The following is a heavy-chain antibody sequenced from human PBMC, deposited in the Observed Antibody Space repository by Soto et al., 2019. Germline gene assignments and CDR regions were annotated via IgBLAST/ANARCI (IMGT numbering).Heavy chain of an antibody. J-gene: IGHJ4*02. D-gene: IGHD2-2*02. Sequence: QVQLVQSGAEVKKPGSSVKVSCKASGGTFSSYTISWVRQAPGQGLEWMVRIIPILGIANYAQKFQGSVTITADNPTSTAYMELSSLRSEDTAVYYCATQNHTPQEFDYWGQGTLVTVSS. CDR1: GGTFSSYT. V-gene: IGHV1-69*02. CDR3: ATQNHTPQEFDY. CDR2: IIPILGIA.